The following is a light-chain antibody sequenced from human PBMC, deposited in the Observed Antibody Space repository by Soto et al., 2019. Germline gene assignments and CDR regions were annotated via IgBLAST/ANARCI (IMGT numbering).Light chain of an antibody. CDR2: GAS. CDR1: QSVSRY. J-gene: IGKJ5*01. V-gene: IGKV3D-15*01. CDR3: QQYNNWPIT. Sequence: EIVLTQSPATLSLSPVERATLSCRASQSVSRYLAWYQQKPGQAPRLLIYGASSRATGIPDRFSGSGSGTEFTLTISSLQSEDFAVDYCQQYNNWPITFGQGTRLEIK.